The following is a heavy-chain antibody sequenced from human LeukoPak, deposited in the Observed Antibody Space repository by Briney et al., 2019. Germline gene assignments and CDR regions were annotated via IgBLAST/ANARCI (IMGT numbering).Heavy chain of an antibody. V-gene: IGHV3-72*01. D-gene: IGHD4-17*01. J-gene: IGHJ4*02. CDR2: VRNKPNGYTT. CDR1: GYSISDDY. Sequence: GGSLRLSCAASGYSISDDYMDWVRQAPGKGLEWGGRVRNKPNGYTTDYGTSVKGRFTISRDDSKNSLYLQMNSLTSEDTAVYYCTRVRHGDYFDYWGQGTLVSVSS. CDR3: TRVRHGDYFDY.